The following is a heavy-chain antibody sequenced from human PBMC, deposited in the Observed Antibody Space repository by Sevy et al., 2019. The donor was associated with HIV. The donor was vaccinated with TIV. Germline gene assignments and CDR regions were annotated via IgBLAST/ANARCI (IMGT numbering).Heavy chain of an antibody. J-gene: IGHJ4*02. CDR3: AKDSYYDSSGYFDA. CDR2: IRGAGGST. V-gene: IGHV3-23*01. Sequence: GGSLRLSCVASGFTFDNYAMSWVRRAPGKGLEWVSAIRGAGGSTYYADSVKGRFTISRDNSKNTVYLQMNSLRAEDTAFYYCAKDSYYDSSGYFDAWGQGTLVTVSS. CDR1: GFTFDNYA. D-gene: IGHD3-22*01.